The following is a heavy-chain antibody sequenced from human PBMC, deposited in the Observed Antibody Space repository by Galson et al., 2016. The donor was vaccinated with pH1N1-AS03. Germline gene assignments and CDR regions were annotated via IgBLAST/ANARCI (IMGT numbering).Heavy chain of an antibody. Sequence: SVKVSCKASGGTFSSFAISWVRQAPGQGLEWVGQIIPMLNTARYAQKFQDRLTLTVDESARTVYMELTSLTSEDSAVFYCAKRGSGGDKFDTWGQGTVVTVSS. J-gene: IGHJ5*02. V-gene: IGHV1-69*11. CDR3: AKRGSGGDKFDT. CDR1: GGTFSSFA. D-gene: IGHD3-10*01. CDR2: IIPMLNTA.